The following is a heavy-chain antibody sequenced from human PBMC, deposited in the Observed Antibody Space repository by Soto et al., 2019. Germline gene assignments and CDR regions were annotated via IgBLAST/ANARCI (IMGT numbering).Heavy chain of an antibody. CDR2: IYHSGST. J-gene: IGHJ4*02. D-gene: IGHD6-13*01. CDR3: ASSHAGAHITAAVH. CDR1: GGSISSGGYS. V-gene: IGHV4-30-2*01. Sequence: QLQLQESGSGLVKPSQTLSLTCAVSGGSISSGGYSWSWIRQPPGKGLEWIGYIYHSGSTYYNPPLTSLVTISVDRSKNQFALKLSSVTAADTAVYYCASSHAGAHITAAVHWGQGTLVTVSS.